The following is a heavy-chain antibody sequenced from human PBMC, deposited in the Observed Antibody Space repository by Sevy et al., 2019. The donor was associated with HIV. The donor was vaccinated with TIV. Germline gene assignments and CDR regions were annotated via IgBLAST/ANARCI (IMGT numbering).Heavy chain of an antibody. CDR3: AGENAWGRGYS. Sequence: SETLSLTCTVSCCSITSLYWNWIRQPPGKGLEWIANIYYNGHINYNPSLKSRVTLSLDTSKNQLSLRLSSVTAADTAMYYCAGENAWGRGYSWGQGTLVTVSS. D-gene: IGHD1-26*01. J-gene: IGHJ4*02. CDR2: IYYNGHI. V-gene: IGHV4-59*08. CDR1: CCSITSLY.